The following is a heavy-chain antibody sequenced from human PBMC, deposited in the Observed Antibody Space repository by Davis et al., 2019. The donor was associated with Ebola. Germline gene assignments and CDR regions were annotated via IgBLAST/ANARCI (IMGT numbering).Heavy chain of an antibody. Sequence: PSETLSLTCTASGGSISDYYYTWIRQPPGKGLEWMGYSHYRGSTKYNPSLKSRVTISVDTSKNQVSLKLTSVTAADTAVCRCARGSKTWYFDLWGRGTLVTVSS. CDR2: SHYRGST. CDR1: GGSISDYY. CDR3: ARGSKTWYFDL. J-gene: IGHJ2*01. V-gene: IGHV4-59*01.